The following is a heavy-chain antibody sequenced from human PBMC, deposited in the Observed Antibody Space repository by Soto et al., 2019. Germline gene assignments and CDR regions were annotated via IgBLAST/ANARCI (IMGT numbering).Heavy chain of an antibody. CDR2: IKQDGSEQ. V-gene: IGHV3-7*05. CDR1: GFTFSGYW. Sequence: GGSLRLSCAASGFTFSGYWMSWVRQAPGQGLGWVANIKQDGSEQFYVDSVKGRFTISRDNAKNSLYLQMNSLRAEDTAVYYCAREAFWGQGTTVTVSS. J-gene: IGHJ6*02. CDR3: AREAF.